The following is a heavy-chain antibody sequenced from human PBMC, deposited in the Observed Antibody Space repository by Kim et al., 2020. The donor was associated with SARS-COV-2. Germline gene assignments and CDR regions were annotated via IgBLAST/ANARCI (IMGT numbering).Heavy chain of an antibody. D-gene: IGHD2-8*01. CDR1: GYTFTSYG. J-gene: IGHJ3*02. V-gene: IGHV1-18*04. CDR2: ISAYNGNT. Sequence: ASVKVSCKASGYTFTSYGISWVRQAPGQGLEWMGWISAYNGNTNYAQKLQGRVTMTTDTSTSTAYMELRSLRSDDTAVYYCARDLLYCTNGVCLQLVLPHDAFDIWGQGTMVTVSS. CDR3: ARDLLYCTNGVCLQLVLPHDAFDI.